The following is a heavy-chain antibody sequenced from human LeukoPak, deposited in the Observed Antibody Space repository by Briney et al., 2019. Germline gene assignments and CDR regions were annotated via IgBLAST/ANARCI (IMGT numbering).Heavy chain of an antibody. V-gene: IGHV4-59*01. CDR1: GGSISSYY. J-gene: IGHJ4*02. D-gene: IGHD3-3*01. CDR2: IYYSGST. Sequence: SETLSLTCTVSGGSISSYYWSWIRQPPGKGLEWIGYIYYSGSTNYNPSLKSRVTISVDTSKNQFSLKLSSVTAADTAVYYCARAPPNYDFWSGYWHLDYWGQGTLVTVSS. CDR3: ARAPPNYDFWSGYWHLDY.